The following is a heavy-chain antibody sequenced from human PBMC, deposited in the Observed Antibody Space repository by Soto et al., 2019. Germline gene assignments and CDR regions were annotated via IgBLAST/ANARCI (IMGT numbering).Heavy chain of an antibody. CDR2: ITSSGSTI. CDR3: ARGNSPVNVY. J-gene: IGHJ4*02. Sequence: PGGSLRLSCAASGFSFSSYSMNWVRQAPGKGLEWVSYITSSGSTIYYADSVKGRFTISRDNARNSLFLQMNSPRAEDTAVYYCARGNSPVNVYWGQGTLVTVSS. CDR1: GFSFSSYS. D-gene: IGHD3-16*02. V-gene: IGHV3-48*04.